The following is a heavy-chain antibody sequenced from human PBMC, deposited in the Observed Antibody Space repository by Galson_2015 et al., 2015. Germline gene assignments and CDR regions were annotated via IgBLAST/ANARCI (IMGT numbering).Heavy chain of an antibody. Sequence: SVKVSCKVSGYTLTELSMHWVRQAPGKGLEWMGGFDPEDGETIYAQKFQGRVTMTEDTSTDTAYMELSSLRSEDTAVYYCALGYVEMATITSSYYYYYGMDVWGQGTTVTVSS. CDR2: FDPEDGET. CDR3: ALGYVEMATITSSYYYYYGMDV. D-gene: IGHD5-24*01. J-gene: IGHJ6*02. V-gene: IGHV1-24*01. CDR1: GYTLTELS.